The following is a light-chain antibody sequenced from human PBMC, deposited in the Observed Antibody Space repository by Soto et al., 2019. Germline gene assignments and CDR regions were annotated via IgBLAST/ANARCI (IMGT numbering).Light chain of an antibody. J-gene: IGKJ2*01. CDR1: QSISSW. Sequence: DIQMTQSPSTLSASVGDRVTITCRASQSISSWLAWYQQKPGKAPKLLIYKTSSLESGVPSRFSGGGSGTEFTLTISSLKADASATYYCQQYSRLYTFGQGTKLEIK. V-gene: IGKV1-5*03. CDR2: KTS. CDR3: QQYSRLYT.